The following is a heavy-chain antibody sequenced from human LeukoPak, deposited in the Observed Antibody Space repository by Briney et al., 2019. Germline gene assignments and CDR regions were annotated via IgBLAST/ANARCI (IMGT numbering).Heavy chain of an antibody. CDR2: INHSGST. V-gene: IGHV4-39*07. CDR1: GGSISSSSYY. J-gene: IGHJ4*02. D-gene: IGHD3-3*01. Sequence: RASETLSLTCTVSGGSISSSSYYWGWIRQPPGKGLEWIGEINHSGSTNYNPSLKSRVTISVDTSKNQFSLKLSSVAAADTAVYYCARGVHIFWSYPFDYWGQGTLVTVSS. CDR3: ARGVHIFWSYPFDY.